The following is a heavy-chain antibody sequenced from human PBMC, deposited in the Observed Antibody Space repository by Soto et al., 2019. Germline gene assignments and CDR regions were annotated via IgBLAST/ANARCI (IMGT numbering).Heavy chain of an antibody. CDR3: ARGRSSYGGNINWYFDL. CDR2: TNPNTGDT. V-gene: IGHV1-8*01. D-gene: IGHD4-17*01. J-gene: IGHJ2*01. CDR1: GYTFTNYD. Sequence: QVQLVQSGAEVKKPGASVKVSCKASGYTFTNYDINWVRQAAGQGLEWVGWTNPNTGDTGFAQKFRGRVTMTRDTSINTAYMELSGLRSEDTAEYYCARGRSSYGGNINWYFDLWGRGTLVTVSS.